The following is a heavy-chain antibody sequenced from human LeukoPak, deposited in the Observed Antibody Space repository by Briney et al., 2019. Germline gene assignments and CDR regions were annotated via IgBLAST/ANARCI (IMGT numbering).Heavy chain of an antibody. CDR2: INSDGSST. D-gene: IGHD4-17*01. Sequence: GGSLRLSCAASGFTFSSYWMHWVRQAPGKGLVWVSRINSDGSSTSYADSVRGRFAISRDNATNTLYLQMSSLRAEDTAVYYCATLSYGDYDYWGQGTLVTVSS. J-gene: IGHJ4*02. V-gene: IGHV3-74*01. CDR3: ATLSYGDYDY. CDR1: GFTFSSYW.